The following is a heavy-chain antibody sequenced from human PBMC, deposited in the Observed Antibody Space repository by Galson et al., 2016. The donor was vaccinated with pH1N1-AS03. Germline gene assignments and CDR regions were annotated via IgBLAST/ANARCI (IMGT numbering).Heavy chain of an antibody. CDR1: GGSIGSEDFH. D-gene: IGHD1-26*01. Sequence: SETLSLTCTVSGGSIGSEDFHWGWIRQPPGKGLEWIGLIYPSGSTYYSPSFQRRVSISVDTSKDQFSLRLFSVTAADTAVYYCARHVGGSYPNNLDSWGQGTLVIVSS. CDR3: ARHVGGSYPNNLDS. CDR2: IYPSGST. V-gene: IGHV4-39*07. J-gene: IGHJ4*02.